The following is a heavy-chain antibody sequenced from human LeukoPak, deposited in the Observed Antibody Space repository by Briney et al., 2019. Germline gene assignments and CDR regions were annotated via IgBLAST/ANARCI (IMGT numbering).Heavy chain of an antibody. CDR1: GGSFSGYY. J-gene: IGHJ5*02. Sequence: PSETLSLTCAVYGGSFSGYYWSWIRQPPGKGLEWIGEINHSGSTNYNPSLKSRVTISVDTSKNQFSLKLSSVTAADTAVYYCARGQQYYDFCSGHNWFDPWGQGTLVTVSS. V-gene: IGHV4-34*01. CDR3: ARGQQYYDFCSGHNWFDP. CDR2: INHSGST. D-gene: IGHD3-3*01.